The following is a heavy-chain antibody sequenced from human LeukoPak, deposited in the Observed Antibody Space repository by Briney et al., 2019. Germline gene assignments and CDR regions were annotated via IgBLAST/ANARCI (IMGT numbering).Heavy chain of an antibody. Sequence: SETLSLTCAVPGYSITSGFSWGWIRQPPGKGLEWIGTISHSGTTDYKSTLESRLTISMGTSKNLFSRRLTSVTAADTAVYYCAREGAVPGIDPWGQGTLVTVSS. D-gene: IGHD3-16*01. V-gene: IGHV4-38-2*02. CDR1: GYSITSGFS. CDR3: AREGAVPGIDP. J-gene: IGHJ5*02. CDR2: ISHSGTT.